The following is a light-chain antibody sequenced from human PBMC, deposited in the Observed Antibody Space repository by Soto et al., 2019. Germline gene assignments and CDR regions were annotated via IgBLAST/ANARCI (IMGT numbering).Light chain of an antibody. CDR3: CSYTSSSTYV. Sequence: QSALTQPASVSGSPGQSITISCTGTSSDVGGYNYVSWYQQHPGKAPKLMIYDVSNRPSGVSNRFSGSKSGNTASLTSSGLQAEDEADYYCCSYTSSSTYVFGTGTKLTVL. CDR2: DVS. CDR1: SSDVGGYNY. J-gene: IGLJ1*01. V-gene: IGLV2-14*01.